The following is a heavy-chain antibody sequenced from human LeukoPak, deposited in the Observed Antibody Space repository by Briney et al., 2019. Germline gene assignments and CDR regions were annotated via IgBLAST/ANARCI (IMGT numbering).Heavy chain of an antibody. CDR2: INEDGSYK. CDR3: ARDATRGGDNDY. Sequence: GGSLRLSCAASGFTFSSYSMNWVRQAPGKGLEWVANINEDGSYKFHADSVKGRLTISRDNSKNSLYLQMSSLRADDTAVYYCARDATRGGDNDYWGQGTRVIVSS. J-gene: IGHJ4*02. D-gene: IGHD2-21*02. CDR1: GFTFSSYS. V-gene: IGHV3-7*01.